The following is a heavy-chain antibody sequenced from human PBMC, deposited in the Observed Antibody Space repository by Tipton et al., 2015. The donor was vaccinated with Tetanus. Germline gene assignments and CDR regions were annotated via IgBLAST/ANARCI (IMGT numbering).Heavy chain of an antibody. CDR3: ARDSGVFIADGMEA. J-gene: IGHJ6*02. Sequence: QLVQSGAEMKKPGASVKVSCKASGYTFTGYYIYWVRQAPGQGLEWMGLIDPNSGGTVYAQKVQGRVTMTSDTSISTGYMEPRSLKSDDSGVYYCARDSGVFIADGMEACGPGAAVTV. CDR2: IDPNSGGT. CDR1: GYTFTGYY. D-gene: IGHD2-15*01. V-gene: IGHV1-2*02.